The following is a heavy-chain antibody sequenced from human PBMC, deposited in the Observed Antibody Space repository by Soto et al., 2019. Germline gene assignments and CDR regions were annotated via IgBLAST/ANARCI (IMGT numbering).Heavy chain of an antibody. V-gene: IGHV3-7*04. Sequence: EVQLVESGGGLVQPGGSLRLSCAASGFTFSSYWMSWVRQAPGKGLEWVANIKQDGSEKYYVDSVKGRFTISRDNAKNSPYLQMNSLRAEDTAVYYCARAVVIVVVPAAAFDYWGQGTLVTVSS. D-gene: IGHD2-2*01. J-gene: IGHJ4*02. CDR1: GFTFSSYW. CDR2: IKQDGSEK. CDR3: ARAVVIVVVPAAAFDY.